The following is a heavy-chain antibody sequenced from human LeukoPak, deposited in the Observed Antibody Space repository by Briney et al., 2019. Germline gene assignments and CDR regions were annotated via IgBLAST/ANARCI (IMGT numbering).Heavy chain of an antibody. Sequence: ASVKVSCKVSGYTLTELSMHWVRQAPGQGLEWMGWINPNSGGTNYAQKFQGRVTMTRDTSISTAYMELSRLRSDDTAVYYCARGQWELLSQFWFDPWGQGTLVTVSS. V-gene: IGHV1-2*02. CDR3: ARGQWELLSQFWFDP. J-gene: IGHJ5*02. CDR2: INPNSGGT. D-gene: IGHD1-26*01. CDR1: GYTLTELS.